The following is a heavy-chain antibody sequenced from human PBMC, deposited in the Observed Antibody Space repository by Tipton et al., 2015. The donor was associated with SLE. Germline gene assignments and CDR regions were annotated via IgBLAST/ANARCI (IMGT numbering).Heavy chain of an antibody. CDR3: ARERRATYYDFWSGEGAFDY. CDR2: INHSGST. D-gene: IGHD3-3*01. CDR1: GGSFSSYY. Sequence: LRLSCAVYGGSFSSYYWSWIRQPPGKGLEWIGEINHSGSTNYNPSLKRRVTISVDTSKNQFSLKLSSVTAADTAVYYCARERRATYYDFWSGEGAFDYWGQGTLVTVSS. V-gene: IGHV4-34*01. J-gene: IGHJ4*02.